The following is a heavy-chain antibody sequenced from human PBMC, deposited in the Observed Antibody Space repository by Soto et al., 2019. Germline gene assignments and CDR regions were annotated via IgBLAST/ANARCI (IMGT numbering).Heavy chain of an antibody. J-gene: IGHJ4*02. CDR1: GYTFTSYY. D-gene: IGHD3-3*01. Sequence: GASVKVSCKASGYTFTSYYMHWVRQAPGKGLEWMGGFDPEDGETIYAQKFQGRVTMTEDTSTDTAYMELSSLRSEDTAVYYCATAAYENFDYWGQGTLVTVSS. CDR2: FDPEDGET. V-gene: IGHV1-24*01. CDR3: ATAAYENFDY.